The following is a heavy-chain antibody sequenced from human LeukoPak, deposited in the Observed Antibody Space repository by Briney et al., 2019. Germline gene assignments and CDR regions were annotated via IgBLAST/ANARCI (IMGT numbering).Heavy chain of an antibody. CDR1: GGSISSSSYY. J-gene: IGHJ4*02. Sequence: SETLSLTCTVSGGSISSSSYYWGWIRQPPGTGLEWIGSIYYSGSTYYNPSLKRRVTISVDTSKNQFSLKLSSVTAADTAVYYCARERQYGEQIFNYWGQGTLVTVSS. CDR2: IYYSGST. CDR3: ARERQYGEQIFNY. V-gene: IGHV4-39*07. D-gene: IGHD4-17*01.